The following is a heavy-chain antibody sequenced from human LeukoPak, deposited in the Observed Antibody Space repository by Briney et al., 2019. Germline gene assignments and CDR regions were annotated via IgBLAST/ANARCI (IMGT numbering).Heavy chain of an antibody. D-gene: IGHD2-21*02. CDR3: ARGHHVVVATATWASDAFDL. CDR2: IYYSGST. J-gene: IGHJ3*01. CDR1: GGSISSYY. V-gene: IGHV4-59*01. Sequence: SETLSLTCTVSGGSISSYYWSWIRQPPGKGLEWIGYIYYSGSTNYNPSLKSRVTISVDTSKNQFSLKLSSVTAADTAVYYCARGHHVVVATATWASDAFDLWGQGTMVIVSS.